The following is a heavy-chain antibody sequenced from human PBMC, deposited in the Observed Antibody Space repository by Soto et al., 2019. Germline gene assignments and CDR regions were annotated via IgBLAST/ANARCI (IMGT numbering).Heavy chain of an antibody. Sequence: PGESLKISCKGSGYSFTSYWIGWVRQMPGKGLEWMGIIYPGDSDTRYSPSFQGQVTISADKSISTAYLQWSSLKASDTAMYYCARHIVVVPGAIGPSYYYMDVWGKGTTVTVSS. V-gene: IGHV5-51*01. CDR3: ARHIVVVPGAIGPSYYYMDV. J-gene: IGHJ6*03. CDR2: IYPGDSDT. CDR1: GYSFTSYW. D-gene: IGHD2-2*01.